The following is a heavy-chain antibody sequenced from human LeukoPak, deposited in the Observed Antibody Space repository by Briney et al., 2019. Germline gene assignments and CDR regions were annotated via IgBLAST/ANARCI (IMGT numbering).Heavy chain of an antibody. V-gene: IGHV3-48*01. Sequence: TGGSLRLSCAASGFTFSSYSMNWVRQAPGKGLEWVSYISSSNNTIYYADSVKGRFTISRDNAKNSLNLQMSSLRAEDTAVYYCAREGLWVGPDSGKTRHPYWEIWGQGTMVTVSS. J-gene: IGHJ3*02. CDR2: ISSSNNTI. CDR1: GFTFSSYS. D-gene: IGHD2-21*01. CDR3: AREGLWVGPDSGKTRHPYWEI.